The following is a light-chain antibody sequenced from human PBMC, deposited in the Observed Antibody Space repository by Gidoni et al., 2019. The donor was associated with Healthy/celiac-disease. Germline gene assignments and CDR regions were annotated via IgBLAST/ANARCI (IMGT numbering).Light chain of an antibody. CDR2: EVS. V-gene: IGLV2-23*02. J-gene: IGLJ2*01. CDR1: SSDVGSYNL. CDR3: CSYAGSV. Sequence: QSALTQPASVSGSPGQSITISCTGTSSDVGSYNLVSWYQQHPGKAPKLMIYEVSTRPSGVSHRFSGSKSGNTASLTISGLQAEYEADYFCCSYAGSVFGGGTKLTVL.